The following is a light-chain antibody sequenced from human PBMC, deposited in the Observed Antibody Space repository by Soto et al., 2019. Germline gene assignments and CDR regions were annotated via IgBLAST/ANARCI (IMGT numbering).Light chain of an antibody. CDR1: ERIYSAY. CDR2: GTS. Sequence: EVVLTQSPGTLSLSRGERATLSCRASERIYSAYLGWYQQKPGQAPRLLIYGTSSRATGIPDRFSGSGSGTDFTLTISRPEPEDFAVYYCQQYGNSPITFGQGTRREIK. J-gene: IGKJ5*01. CDR3: QQYGNSPIT. V-gene: IGKV3-20*01.